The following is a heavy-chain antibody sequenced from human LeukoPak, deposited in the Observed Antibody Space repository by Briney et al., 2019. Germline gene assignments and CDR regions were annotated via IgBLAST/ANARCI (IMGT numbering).Heavy chain of an antibody. CDR1: GYSISSGYY. CDR2: IFHSGST. Sequence: MPSETLSLTCTVSGYSISSGYYWGWIRQPPGKGLEWIGTIFHSGSTYYNPSLKSRVTISVDTSKNQFSLKLSSVTAADTAVYYCARDWVHWGQGTLVTVSS. CDR3: ARDWVH. D-gene: IGHD3-10*01. J-gene: IGHJ4*02. V-gene: IGHV4-38-2*02.